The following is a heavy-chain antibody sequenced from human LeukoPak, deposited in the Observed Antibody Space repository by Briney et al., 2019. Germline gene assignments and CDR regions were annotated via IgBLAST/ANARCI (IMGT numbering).Heavy chain of an antibody. CDR3: ARDLGDFWSGYCDYYYGMDV. Sequence: ASVKVSCKASGGTFSSYAISWVRQAPGQGLEWMGRIIPILGIANYAQKFQGRVTITADKSTSTAYMELSSLRSEDTAVYYCARDLGDFWSGYCDYYYGMDVWGQGTTVTVSS. CDR2: IIPILGIA. CDR1: GGTFSSYA. D-gene: IGHD3-3*01. J-gene: IGHJ6*02. V-gene: IGHV1-69*04.